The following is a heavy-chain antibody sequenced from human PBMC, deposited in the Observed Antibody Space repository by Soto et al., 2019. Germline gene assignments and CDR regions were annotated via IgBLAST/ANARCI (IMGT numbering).Heavy chain of an antibody. CDR2: ISGSGGST. CDR3: AKTNCGGDCYYYYFDY. CDR1: GFTFSSYA. J-gene: IGHJ4*02. D-gene: IGHD2-21*02. Sequence: GGSLSLSYAASGFTFSSYAMSWVRQAPGKGLEWVSAISGSGGSTYYADSVKGRFTISRDNSKNTLYLQMNSLRAEDTAVYCCAKTNCGGDCYYYYFDYWGQGTLVTVSS. V-gene: IGHV3-23*01.